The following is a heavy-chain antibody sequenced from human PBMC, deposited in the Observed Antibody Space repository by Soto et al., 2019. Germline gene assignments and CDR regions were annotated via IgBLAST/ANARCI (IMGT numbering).Heavy chain of an antibody. Sequence: PGGSLRLSCEASGFTFSSYGMHWVRQAPGKGREWVAVISYDGSNKYYADSVKGRFTISRDNSKNTLYLQINSLRAEDTAVYNSAKLMSFGVVSQDDAFDVWGQGTTVTVSS. D-gene: IGHD3-3*01. V-gene: IGHV3-30*18. CDR1: GFTFSSYG. J-gene: IGHJ3*01. CDR2: ISYDGSNK. CDR3: AKLMSFGVVSQDDAFDV.